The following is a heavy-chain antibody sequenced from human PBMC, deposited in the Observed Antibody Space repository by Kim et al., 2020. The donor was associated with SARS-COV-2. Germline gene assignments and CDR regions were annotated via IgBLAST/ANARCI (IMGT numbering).Heavy chain of an antibody. Sequence: QGFTGRFVFSLDTSVSTAYLQISSLKAEDTAVYYCARSIGSSWYDDAFDIWGQGTMVTVSS. V-gene: IGHV7-4-1*02. CDR3: ARSIGSSWYDDAFDI. J-gene: IGHJ3*02. D-gene: IGHD6-13*01.